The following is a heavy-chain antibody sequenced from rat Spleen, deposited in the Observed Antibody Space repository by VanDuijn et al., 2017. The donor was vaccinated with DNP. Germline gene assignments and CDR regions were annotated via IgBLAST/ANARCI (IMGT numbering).Heavy chain of an antibody. J-gene: IGHJ3*01. D-gene: IGHD5-1*01. CDR3: TNLGATRFTY. Sequence: EVQLVETGGGLVRPGRSLKLSCVASGFTFSPYWMYWIRQAPGKGLEWIASINADGDTTYYPDSVKGRFTISRDNEENTVYLQMNSLRSEDTATYFCTNLGATRFTYWGQGTLVTVSS. CDR2: INADGDTT. CDR1: GFTFSPYW. V-gene: IGHV5-58*01.